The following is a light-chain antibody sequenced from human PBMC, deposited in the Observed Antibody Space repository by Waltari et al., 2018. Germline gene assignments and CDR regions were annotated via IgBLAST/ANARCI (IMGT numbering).Light chain of an antibody. J-gene: IGKJ2*01. CDR3: QHYYDNPPI. Sequence: IQMTQSPSALSASVGDTVTLSCRASQNIYNLAWYQQKPGKAPELLIYAASSLQSVFPSRFSGSGSGTEFTLTITTLQPEDSAIYFCQHYYDNPPIFGQGTKVEI. CDR1: QNIYN. CDR2: AAS. V-gene: IGKV1-6*02.